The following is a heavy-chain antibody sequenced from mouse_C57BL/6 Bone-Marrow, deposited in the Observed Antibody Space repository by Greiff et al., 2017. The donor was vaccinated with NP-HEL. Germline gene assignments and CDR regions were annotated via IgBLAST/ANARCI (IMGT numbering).Heavy chain of an antibody. CDR2: IYPRSGNT. CDR1: GYTFTSYG. D-gene: IGHD1-1*01. CDR3: ARSYEGYAMDY. J-gene: IGHJ4*01. V-gene: IGHV1-81*01. Sequence: LVESGAELARPGASVKLSCKASGYTFTSYGISWVKQRTGQGLEWIGEIYPRSGNTYYNEKFKGKATLTADKSSSTAYMELRSLTSEDSAVYFCARSYEGYAMDYWGQGTSVTVSS.